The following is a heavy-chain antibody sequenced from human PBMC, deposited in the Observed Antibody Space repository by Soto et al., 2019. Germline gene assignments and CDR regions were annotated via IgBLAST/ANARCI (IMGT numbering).Heavy chain of an antibody. D-gene: IGHD3-3*01. V-gene: IGHV4-4*07. CDR3: ARTYYDFWSGWGWFDP. J-gene: IGHJ5*02. CDR2: IYTSGST. Sequence: QVQLQESGPGLVKPSETLSLTCTVSGGSISSYYWSWIRQPAGKGLEWIGRIYTSGSTNYNPSLKSRVTMSVDTSKNQFSLKLSSVTAADTAVYYCARTYYDFWSGWGWFDPWGQGTLFTVSS. CDR1: GGSISSYY.